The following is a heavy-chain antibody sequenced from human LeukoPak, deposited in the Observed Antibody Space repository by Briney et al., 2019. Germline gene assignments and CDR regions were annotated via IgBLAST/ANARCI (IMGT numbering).Heavy chain of an antibody. J-gene: IGHJ4*02. D-gene: IGHD6-19*01. Sequence: PGGSLRLSCAASGFSFSSYEMNWVRQAPGKGLEWVGNIKQDGSETSYVDSVKGRFTISRDNAKNSLYLQMNSLRAEDTAVYYCAGSDSSGWHIDYWGQGTLVTVSS. CDR2: IKQDGSET. CDR3: AGSDSSGWHIDY. V-gene: IGHV3-7*01. CDR1: GFSFSSYE.